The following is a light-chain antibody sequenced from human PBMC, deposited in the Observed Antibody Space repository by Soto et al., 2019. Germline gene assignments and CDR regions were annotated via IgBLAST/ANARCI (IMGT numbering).Light chain of an antibody. Sequence: DIQMTQSPSTLAASVGDTVTMTCRSSSKWLAWYQKKPGKAPKLLIYDVSNLERGVPPRFSGSTSGAESTLTISSLQPDDSATYYCQHYNTYPYTFGQGTKLEIK. CDR1: SSKW. CDR3: QHYNTYPYT. V-gene: IGKV1-5*01. CDR2: DVS. J-gene: IGKJ2*01.